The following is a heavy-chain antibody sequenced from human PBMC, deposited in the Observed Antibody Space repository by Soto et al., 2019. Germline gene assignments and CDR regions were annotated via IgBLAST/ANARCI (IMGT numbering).Heavy chain of an antibody. CDR1: GFPFSSYV. CDR2: ISGVGSNT. Sequence: EVQLLEAGGGLVQRGGSLRLSCAASGFPFSSYVMCWVRQAPGKGLEWGAGISGVGSNTFYADSVKGRFTISRDDSKNTLLLQMNSLGAEDTAVYYCAKDSNKYSSSLRGRYFDSWGQGIGVTVSS. CDR3: AKDSNKYSSSLRGRYFDS. J-gene: IGHJ4*02. D-gene: IGHD4-4*01. V-gene: IGHV3-23*01.